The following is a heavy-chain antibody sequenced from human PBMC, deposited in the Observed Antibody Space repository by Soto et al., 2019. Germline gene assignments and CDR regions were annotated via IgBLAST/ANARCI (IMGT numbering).Heavy chain of an antibody. Sequence: SETLSLTCTVSGGSISSSSYYWGWIRQPPGKGLEWIGSIYYSGSTYYNPSLKSRVTISVDTTKNQFSLKLSSVTAADTAVYYCARTSLGYCSSTSCYWFGYYYYYMDGWGKGNTVTVSS. CDR2: IYYSGST. CDR1: GGSISSSSYY. J-gene: IGHJ6*03. CDR3: ARTSLGYCSSTSCYWFGYYYYYMDG. V-gene: IGHV4-39*01. D-gene: IGHD2-2*01.